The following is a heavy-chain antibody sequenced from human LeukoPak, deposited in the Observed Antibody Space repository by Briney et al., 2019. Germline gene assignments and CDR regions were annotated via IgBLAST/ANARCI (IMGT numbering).Heavy chain of an antibody. D-gene: IGHD6-13*01. Sequence: GGSLRLSCAASGFTFSSYEMNWVRQAPGKGLEWVANIIQDGSAKFFVDSVRGRFTISRDNGKNSLYLQMNSLTAEDTAVYYCATGGRPGIAAAGTLTSWGQGTLVTVSS. J-gene: IGHJ5*02. V-gene: IGHV3-7*01. CDR3: ATGGRPGIAAAGTLTS. CDR1: GFTFSSYE. CDR2: IIQDGSAK.